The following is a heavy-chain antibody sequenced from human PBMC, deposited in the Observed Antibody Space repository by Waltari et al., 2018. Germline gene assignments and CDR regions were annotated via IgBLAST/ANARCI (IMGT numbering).Heavy chain of an antibody. V-gene: IGHV3-7*01. D-gene: IGHD3-10*01. CDR2: IKQDGTQQ. Sequence: EVQLVESGGGLVQPGGYLRRSWVASGFTFGSHWLGWVRQAPEKGLEWVADIKQDGTQQYYVDSVKGRFTVPRDNHKNSLFLQMNSLRAEDTAVYYCARALPGEITVYDYWAQGALVTVSS. CDR3: ARALPGEITVYDY. CDR1: GFTFGSHW. J-gene: IGHJ4*02.